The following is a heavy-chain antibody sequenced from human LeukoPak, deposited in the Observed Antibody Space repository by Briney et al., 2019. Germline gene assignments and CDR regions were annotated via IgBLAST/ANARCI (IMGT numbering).Heavy chain of an antibody. V-gene: IGHV3-30-3*01. CDR1: GFTFSSYA. CDR3: AREVTDAFDI. J-gene: IGHJ3*02. Sequence: GGSLRLSCAASGFTFSSYAMHWVRQAPGKWLEWVAVISYDGGNKYYADSVKGRFTISRDNTKNTLYLQMNSLRAEDTAVYYCAREVTDAFDIWGQGTMVTVSS. CDR2: ISYDGGNK.